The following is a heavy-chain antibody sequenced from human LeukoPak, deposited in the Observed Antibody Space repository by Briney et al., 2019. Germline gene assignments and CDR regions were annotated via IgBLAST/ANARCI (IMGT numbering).Heavy chain of an antibody. D-gene: IGHD1-26*01. Sequence: GGSLRLSCAASGFTFSSYSMNWVRQAPGKGLEWVSYISSSSSTIYYADSVKGRFTISRDNAKNSLFLQMNSLRAEDTAVYYCARDPYSGSYGPYYYYMDVWGKGTTVTISS. V-gene: IGHV3-48*01. CDR2: ISSSSSTI. J-gene: IGHJ6*03. CDR3: ARDPYSGSYGPYYYYMDV. CDR1: GFTFSSYS.